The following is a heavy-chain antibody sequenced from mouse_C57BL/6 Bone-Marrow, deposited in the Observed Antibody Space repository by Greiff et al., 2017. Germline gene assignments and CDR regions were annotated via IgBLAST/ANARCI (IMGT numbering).Heavy chain of an antibody. J-gene: IGHJ4*01. V-gene: IGHV2-5*01. CDR2: IWRGGST. CDR3: ANGLTGDYYAMDY. CDR1: GFSLTSYG. Sequence: QVQLQQSGPGLVQPSQSLSITCTVSGFSLTSYGVHWVRQSPGKGLEWLGVIWRGGSTDYNAAFMSRLSITKDNSKSQVFFKMNSLQADDTAIYYCANGLTGDYYAMDYWGQGTSVTVSS. D-gene: IGHD4-1*01.